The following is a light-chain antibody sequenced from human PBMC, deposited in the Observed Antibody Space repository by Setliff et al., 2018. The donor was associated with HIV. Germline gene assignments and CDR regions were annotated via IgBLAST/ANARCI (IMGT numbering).Light chain of an antibody. V-gene: IGLV2-14*01. CDR2: EVR. J-gene: IGLJ1*01. Sequence: ALTQPASVSGSPGQSITISCTGTSSDVGGYSHASWYQQHPGKAPKLIIYEVRNRPSGVSNRFSGSKSGNTASPTISGLQAEDEADYYCSSYAITNTLPFGTGTKGTVL. CDR3: SSYAITNTLP. CDR1: SSDVGGYSH.